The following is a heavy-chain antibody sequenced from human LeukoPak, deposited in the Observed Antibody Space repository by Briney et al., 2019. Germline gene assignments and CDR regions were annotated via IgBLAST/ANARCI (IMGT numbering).Heavy chain of an antibody. J-gene: IGHJ4*02. CDR2: ISGSGGST. CDR1: GFTFSSYA. D-gene: IGHD3-10*01. CDR3: AKDLGYYGSGSYFHY. Sequence: GGSLRLSCAASGFTFSSYAMSWVRQAPGKGLEWVSAISGSGGSTYYADSVKGRFTISRDNSKNTLYLQMNSLRAEDTAVYYCAKDLGYYGSGSYFHYWGKGTLVTVSS. V-gene: IGHV3-23*01.